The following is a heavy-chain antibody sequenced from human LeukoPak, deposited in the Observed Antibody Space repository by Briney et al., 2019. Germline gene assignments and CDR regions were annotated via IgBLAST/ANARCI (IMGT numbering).Heavy chain of an antibody. CDR3: AKINLAVAGNFDY. Sequence: GGSLRLSCAASGFTFSSYGMHWVRQAPGKGLEWVAVISYDGSNKYYADSVKGRFTISRDNSKNTLYLQMNSLRAEDTAVYYCAKINLAVAGNFDYWGQGTLVTVSS. CDR2: ISYDGSNK. D-gene: IGHD6-19*01. V-gene: IGHV3-30*18. J-gene: IGHJ4*02. CDR1: GFTFSSYG.